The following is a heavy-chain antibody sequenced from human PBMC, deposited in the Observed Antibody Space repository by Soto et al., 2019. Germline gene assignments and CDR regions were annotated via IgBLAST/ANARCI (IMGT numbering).Heavy chain of an antibody. CDR3: ARSDSPTVFDY. Sequence: PSETLSLTCTVSGGSISSYYWSWIRQPPGKGLEWIGYIYYSGSTNYNPSLKSRVTISVDTSKNQFSLKPSSVTAADTAVYYCARSDSPTVFDYWGQGTLVTVSS. CDR1: GGSISSYY. V-gene: IGHV4-59*01. CDR2: IYYSGST. D-gene: IGHD2-15*01. J-gene: IGHJ4*02.